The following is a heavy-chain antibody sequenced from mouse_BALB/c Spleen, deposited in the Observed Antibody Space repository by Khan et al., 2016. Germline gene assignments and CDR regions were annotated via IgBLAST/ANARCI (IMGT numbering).Heavy chain of an antibody. CDR3: AGGSMDY. J-gene: IGHJ4*01. Sequence: MQLEESGAELVKPGASVKLSCTASGFNIKDTYMHWVKQRPEQGLEWIGRIDPANGNTEYDPKFQGKATITADTSSNTAYLQLSSLTSEDTAVYSCAGGSMDYWGQGTSVTVSS. CDR2: IDPANGNT. V-gene: IGHV14-3*02. CDR1: GFNIKDTY.